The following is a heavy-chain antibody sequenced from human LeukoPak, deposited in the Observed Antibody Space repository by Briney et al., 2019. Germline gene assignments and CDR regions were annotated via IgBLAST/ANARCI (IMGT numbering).Heavy chain of an antibody. CDR3: AKVRTGLTTGGNAFDI. V-gene: IGHV3-30*02. CDR1: GFIFSTYG. D-gene: IGHD1-1*01. Sequence: PGGSLRLSCAASGFIFSTYGMHWVRQAPGKGLEWVAFVRYDGSNKLYADSVMGRFTISRDNSNNTLFLQMNSLRDEDTAVYYCAKVRTGLTTGGNAFDIWGQGTMVTVSS. CDR2: VRYDGSNK. J-gene: IGHJ3*02.